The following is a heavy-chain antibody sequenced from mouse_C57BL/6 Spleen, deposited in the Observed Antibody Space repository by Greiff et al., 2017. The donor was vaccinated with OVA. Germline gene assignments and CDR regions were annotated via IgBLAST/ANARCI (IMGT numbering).Heavy chain of an antibody. D-gene: IGHD1-1*01. V-gene: IGHV3-6*01. CDR2: ISYDGSN. CDR3: ARGDYYGSGYYAMDY. CDR1: GYSITSGYY. J-gene: IGHJ4*01. Sequence: DVQLQESGPGLVKPSQSLSLTCSVTGYSITSGYYWNWIRQFPGNKLEWMGYISYDGSNNYNPSLKNRISITRDTSKNQFFLKLNSVTTEDTATYYCARGDYYGSGYYAMDYWGQGTSVTVSS.